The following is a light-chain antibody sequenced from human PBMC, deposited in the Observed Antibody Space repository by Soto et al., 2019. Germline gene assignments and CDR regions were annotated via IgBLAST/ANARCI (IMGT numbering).Light chain of an antibody. J-gene: IGKJ4*01. CDR1: QTVTSVY. V-gene: IGKV3-20*01. Sequence: IVLTQSPGTLSLSPGERATLSCTASQTVTSVYLAWFQQKPGQSPRLLTYNIGTRATGSPDRISASESGTDFTLTISSVQPEDSATYYCQQAATFPLTFGGGTKVDI. CDR3: QQAATFPLT. CDR2: NIG.